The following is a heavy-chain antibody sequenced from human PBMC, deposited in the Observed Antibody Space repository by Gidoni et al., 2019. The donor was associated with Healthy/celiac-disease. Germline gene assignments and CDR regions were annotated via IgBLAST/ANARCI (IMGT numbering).Heavy chain of an antibody. CDR2: IYYSGST. V-gene: IGHV4-39*01. CDR3: ARQNHKKLYGDDVRVLGY. Sequence: QLQLQEPGPGLVKPSETLSLTCTVSGGSISSSSYYWGWIRQPPGKGLEWIGRIYYSGSTYYNPSLKSRVTISVDTSKNQFSLKLSSVTAADTAVYYCARQNHKKLYGDDVRVLGYWGQGTLVTVSS. D-gene: IGHD4-17*01. J-gene: IGHJ4*02. CDR1: GGSISSSSYY.